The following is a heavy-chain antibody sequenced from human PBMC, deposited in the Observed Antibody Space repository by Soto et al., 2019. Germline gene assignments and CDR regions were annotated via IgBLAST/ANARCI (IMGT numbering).Heavy chain of an antibody. J-gene: IGHJ4*02. D-gene: IGHD2-15*01. CDR2: LYYSGDT. V-gene: IGHV4-39*01. CDR3: ARRYGFCSDGHCYIDY. Sequence: PSETLSLTCIVSGGSISSSNNYHWAWIRQPPGEALEWIGSLYYSGDTYYNPSLKSRVTISADTSKNQFSLRLSSVTAADTALYYCARRYGFCSDGHCYIDYWGQGTLVTVSS. CDR1: GGSISSSNNYH.